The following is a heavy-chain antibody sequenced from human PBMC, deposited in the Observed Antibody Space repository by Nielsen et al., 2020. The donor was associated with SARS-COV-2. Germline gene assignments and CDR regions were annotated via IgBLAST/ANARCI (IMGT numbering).Heavy chain of an antibody. CDR2: ISGSGGST. CDR3: VKAPGSGWYAWFDP. Sequence: GESLKISCAASGFTFSHFAMSWVRQAPGKGLEWVSVISGSGGSTYYADSVKGRFTISRDNSKNTLYLQMSSLRAEDTAVYYCVKAPGSGWYAWFDPWGQGTLVTVSS. CDR1: GFTFSHFA. V-gene: IGHV3-23*01. J-gene: IGHJ5*02. D-gene: IGHD6-19*01.